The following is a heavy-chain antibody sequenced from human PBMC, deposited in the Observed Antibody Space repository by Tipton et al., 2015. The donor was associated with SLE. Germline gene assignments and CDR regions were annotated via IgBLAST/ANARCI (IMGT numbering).Heavy chain of an antibody. CDR2: ISYDGSNK. J-gene: IGHJ1*01. D-gene: IGHD3-16*01. CDR1: GFTFSSYA. CDR3: AAVGGALAGYFQH. V-gene: IGHV3-30*04. Sequence: RSLRLSCAASGFTFSSYAMHWVRQAPGKGLEWVAVISYDGSNKYYADSVKGRFTISRDNSKNTLYLQMNSLRPEDTAVYYCAAVGGALAGYFQHWGQGTLVTVSS.